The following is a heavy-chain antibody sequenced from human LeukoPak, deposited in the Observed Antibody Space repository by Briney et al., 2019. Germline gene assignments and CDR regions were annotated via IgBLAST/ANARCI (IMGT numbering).Heavy chain of an antibody. CDR2: IDPSSTYI. V-gene: IGHV3-21*01. CDR1: GFTFSSYT. D-gene: IGHD4-17*01. Sequence: GRSLRLSCAASGFTFSSYTMNWVRQAPGKGLEWVSSIDPSSTYIYYADSVKGRFTISRDNAQNSLYLQMSSLRAEDTAVYYCTRGSYGDYEYWGQGTLVTVSS. CDR3: TRGSYGDYEY. J-gene: IGHJ4*02.